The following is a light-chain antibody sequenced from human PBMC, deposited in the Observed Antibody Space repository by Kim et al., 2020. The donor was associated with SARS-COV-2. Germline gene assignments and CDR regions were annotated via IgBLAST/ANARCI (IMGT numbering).Light chain of an antibody. J-gene: IGLJ1*01. V-gene: IGLV2-14*01. CDR2: DVS. Sequence: QSALTQPASASGSPGQSITISCTGTSSDVGGYNYVSWYQQHPGKAPKLLIYDVSKRPSGVSNRFSGSKSGNTASLTISGLQAEDDADYYCSSYTSSSTYVFGTGTKGHRP. CDR1: SSDVGGYNY. CDR3: SSYTSSSTYV.